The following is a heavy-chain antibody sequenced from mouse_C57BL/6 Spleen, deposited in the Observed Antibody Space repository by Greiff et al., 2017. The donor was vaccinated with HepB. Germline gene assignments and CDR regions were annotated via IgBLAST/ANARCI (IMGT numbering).Heavy chain of an antibody. D-gene: IGHD3-3*01. CDR2: ISDGGSYT. Sequence: DVMLVESGGGLVKPGGSLKLSCAASGFTFSSYAMSWVRQTPEKRLEWVATISDGGSYTYYPDNVKGRFTISRDNAKNNLYLQMSHLKSEDTAMYYCARIRDDYAMDYWGQGTSVTVSS. J-gene: IGHJ4*01. V-gene: IGHV5-4*03. CDR3: ARIRDDYAMDY. CDR1: GFTFSSYA.